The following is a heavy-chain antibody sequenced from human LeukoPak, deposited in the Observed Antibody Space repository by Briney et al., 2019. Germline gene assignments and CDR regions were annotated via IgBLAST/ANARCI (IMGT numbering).Heavy chain of an antibody. CDR3: ARSFRYSGYDYYFDP. V-gene: IGHV4-4*02. CDR1: GDSISSSNW. Sequence: PSGTLSLTCAVSGDSISSSNWWSWVRQPPGKGLEWIGQIYHGGSTNYNPSLKSRVTISLDKSKNQFSLELTSVTAADTAVYYCARSFRYSGYDYYFDPWGQGTLVTVSS. J-gene: IGHJ5*02. D-gene: IGHD5-12*01. CDR2: IYHGGST.